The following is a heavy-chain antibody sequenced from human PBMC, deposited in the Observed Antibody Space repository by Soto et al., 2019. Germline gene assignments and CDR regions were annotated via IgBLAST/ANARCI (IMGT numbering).Heavy chain of an antibody. D-gene: IGHD3-16*02. J-gene: IGHJ4*02. CDR2: IDWDDYK. Sequence: SGPTLVNPAQTLTLTCTFSGFSLITSGMCVSWIRQPPGKALEWLALIDWDDYKYYSTSLKTRLTISKDTSKNQVVLTMTNMDPVDTATYYCARSSYDYVWGSYLLDYWGQGTLVTVSS. CDR1: GFSLITSGMC. CDR3: ARSSYDYVWGSYLLDY. V-gene: IGHV2-70*01.